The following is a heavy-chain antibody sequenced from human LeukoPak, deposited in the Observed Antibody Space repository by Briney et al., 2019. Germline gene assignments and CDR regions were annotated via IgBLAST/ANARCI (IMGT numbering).Heavy chain of an antibody. Sequence: GGSLRLSCAASGFTFDDYGMSWVRQAPGKGLEWVSGINWNGGSTGYADSVKGRFTISRDNAKNSLYLQMNSLRAEDTALYYCARDRRDSTSEHAFDIWGQGTMVTVSS. D-gene: IGHD3/OR15-3a*01. CDR3: ARDRRDSTSEHAFDI. J-gene: IGHJ3*02. CDR2: INWNGGST. CDR1: GFTFDDYG. V-gene: IGHV3-20*04.